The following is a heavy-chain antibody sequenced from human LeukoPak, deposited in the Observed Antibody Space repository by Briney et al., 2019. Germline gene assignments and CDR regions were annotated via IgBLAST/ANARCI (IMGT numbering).Heavy chain of an antibody. V-gene: IGHV3-23*01. CDR3: AKDVPYYYDSSGIY. CDR2: ISGSGSST. D-gene: IGHD3-22*01. J-gene: IGHJ4*02. Sequence: GGSLRLSCAASEFSFSSHGMSWVRQAPGKGLEWVSGISGSGSSTYYADSVKGRFTISRDNSKSTLYLQMNSLRAEDTAVYYCAKDVPYYYDSSGIYWGQGTLVTVSS. CDR1: EFSFSSHG.